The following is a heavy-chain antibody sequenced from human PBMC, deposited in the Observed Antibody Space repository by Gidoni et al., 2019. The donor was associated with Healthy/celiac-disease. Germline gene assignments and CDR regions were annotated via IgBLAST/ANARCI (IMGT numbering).Heavy chain of an antibody. CDR3: ARAIIAAAGIEWFDP. D-gene: IGHD6-13*01. CDR2: IYTSGST. V-gene: IGHV4-61*02. Sequence: QVQLQESAPGLVKPSQTLSLTCTVSGGSISRGTYYGSWLRQPAGKGLEGIGRIYTSGSTNYNPSLKSLVTISVDTSKNQFSLKLSSVTAADTAVYYCARAIIAAAGIEWFDPWGQGTLVTVSS. J-gene: IGHJ5*02. CDR1: GGSISRGTYY.